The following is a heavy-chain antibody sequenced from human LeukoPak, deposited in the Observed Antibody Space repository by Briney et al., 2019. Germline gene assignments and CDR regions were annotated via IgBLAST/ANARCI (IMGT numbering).Heavy chain of an antibody. V-gene: IGHV1-24*01. Sequence: ASVKVSCKVSGYTLTELSMHWVRQAPGKGLEWMGGFDPEDGETIYAQKFQGRVTITEDTSTDTAYMELSSLRSEDTAVYYCATVPYDSSGYTFDYWGQGTLVTVSS. CDR2: FDPEDGET. CDR3: ATVPYDSSGYTFDY. J-gene: IGHJ4*02. CDR1: GYTLTELS. D-gene: IGHD3-22*01.